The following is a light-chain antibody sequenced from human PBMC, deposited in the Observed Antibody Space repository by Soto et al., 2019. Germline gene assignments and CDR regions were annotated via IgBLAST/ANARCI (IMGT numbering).Light chain of an antibody. CDR3: QQYGSSPT. Sequence: VLTQSPGPLSLSPGERATLSCRASQSVSSSYLAWYQQKPGQAPRLLFYGASSRATGIPDRFSGSGSGTDFTLTISRLEPEDFAVYYCQQYGSSPTFGQGTRLEIK. V-gene: IGKV3-20*01. CDR2: GAS. CDR1: QSVSSSY. J-gene: IGKJ5*01.